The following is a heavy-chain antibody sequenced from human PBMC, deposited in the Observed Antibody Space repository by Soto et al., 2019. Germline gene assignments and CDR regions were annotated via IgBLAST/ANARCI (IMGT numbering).Heavy chain of an antibody. CDR1: GYSFTSYW. CDR3: ARRRYCSSTSCYRTNYYYGMDV. J-gene: IGHJ6*02. D-gene: IGHD2-2*01. Sequence: PGESLKISCKGSGYSFTSYWISWVRQMPGKGLEWMGRIDPSDSYTNYSPSFQGHVTISADKSISTAYLQWSSLKASDTAMYYCARRRYCSSTSCYRTNYYYGMDVWGQGTTVTVS. V-gene: IGHV5-10-1*01. CDR2: IDPSDSYT.